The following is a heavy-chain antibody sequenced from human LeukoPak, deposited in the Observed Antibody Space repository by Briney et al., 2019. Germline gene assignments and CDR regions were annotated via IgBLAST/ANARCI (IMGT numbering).Heavy chain of an antibody. D-gene: IGHD2/OR15-2a*01. J-gene: IGHJ4*02. CDR3: ATFSSY. CDR2: ISTYNGDT. Sequence: ASVKVSCKASGYTFTTYGISWVRQAPGQGLEWMGWISTYNGDTNYAQKLQGRVTMTADTSTSTTYMELRSLRSDDTAVYYCATFSSYWGQGTLVTVSS. V-gene: IGHV1-18*01. CDR1: GYTFTTYG.